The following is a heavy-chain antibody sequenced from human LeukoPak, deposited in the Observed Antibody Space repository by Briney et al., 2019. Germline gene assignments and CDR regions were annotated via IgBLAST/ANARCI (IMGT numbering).Heavy chain of an antibody. Sequence: PGGSLRLSCAASGFTFSSYAMSWVRQAPGKGLEWVSAISGSGGSTYYADSVKGRFPISRDNSKNTLYLQMNSLRAEDTAVYYCAKDPASAPYYFDYWGQGTLVTVSS. CDR3: AKDPASAPYYFDY. CDR1: GFTFSSYA. V-gene: IGHV3-23*01. CDR2: ISGSGGST. J-gene: IGHJ4*02.